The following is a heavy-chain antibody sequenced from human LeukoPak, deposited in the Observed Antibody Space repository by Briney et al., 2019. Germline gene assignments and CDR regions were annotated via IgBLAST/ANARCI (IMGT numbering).Heavy chain of an antibody. CDR3: ARDPMPRSGSYGGGWFDP. J-gene: IGHJ5*02. CDR1: GFTFSSYG. V-gene: IGHV3-66*01. D-gene: IGHD1-26*01. CDR2: IYSGGST. Sequence: GGTLRLSCAASGFTFSSYGMSWVRQAPGKGLEWVSVIYSGGSTYYADSVKGRFTISRDNSKNTLYLQMNSLRAEDTAVYYCARDPMPRSGSYGGGWFDPWGQGTLVTVSS.